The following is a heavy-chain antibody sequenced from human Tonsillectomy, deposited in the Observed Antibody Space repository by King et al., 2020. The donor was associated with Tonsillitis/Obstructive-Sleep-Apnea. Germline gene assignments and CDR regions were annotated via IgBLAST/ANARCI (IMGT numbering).Heavy chain of an antibody. Sequence: VQLVESGGGLVQPGGSLRLSCAVSGFTFSSYEMNWVRQAPGKGLEWVAYISSSGRTKNYADSVKGRFTISRDNAKNSLYLQMNSLRAEDTAVYYCARGYSSSFNFDYWGQGTLVTVSS. CDR2: ISSSGRTK. CDR3: ARGYSSSFNFDY. V-gene: IGHV3-48*03. J-gene: IGHJ4*02. CDR1: GFTFSSYE. D-gene: IGHD6-13*01.